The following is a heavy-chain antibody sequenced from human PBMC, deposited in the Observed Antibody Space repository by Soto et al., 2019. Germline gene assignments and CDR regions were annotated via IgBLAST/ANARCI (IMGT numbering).Heavy chain of an antibody. J-gene: IGHJ6*02. CDR1: GGSISSGDYY. CDR3: ARDVYSNYRGRYYGMDV. CDR2: IYYSGST. D-gene: IGHD4-4*01. Sequence: QVQLQESGPGLVKPSQTLSLTCTVSGGSISSGDYYWSWIRQPPGKGLEWIGYIYYSGSTYYNPSRNSRVTISVVSSNNQFSLKLSSVTAADTAVYYCARDVYSNYRGRYYGMDVWGQGTTVTVSS. V-gene: IGHV4-30-4*01.